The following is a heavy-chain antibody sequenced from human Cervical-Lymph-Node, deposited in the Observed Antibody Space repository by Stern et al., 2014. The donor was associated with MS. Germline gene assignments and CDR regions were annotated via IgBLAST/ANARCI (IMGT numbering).Heavy chain of an antibody. Sequence: VQLVESGAEVKKPGPSVKVSCKASGGTFSTPAISWVRQGPGLGLEWMGGIIRKCGAPNYAQRFQDRVTVTADESTSTAYMELSSLRSENTAVYYCARCRDILTACYDCMDVWGQGTTVTVSS. J-gene: IGHJ6*02. CDR1: GGTFSTPA. CDR2: IIRKCGAP. D-gene: IGHD3-9*01. V-gene: IGHV1-69*01. CDR3: ARCRDILTACYDCMDV.